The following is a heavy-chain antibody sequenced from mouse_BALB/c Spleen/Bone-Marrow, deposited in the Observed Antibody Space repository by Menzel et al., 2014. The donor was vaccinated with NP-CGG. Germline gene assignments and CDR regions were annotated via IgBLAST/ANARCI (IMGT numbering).Heavy chain of an antibody. D-gene: IGHD1-1*01. V-gene: IGHV1S81*02. CDR3: APYYYGSSYGFYWYFDV. CDR1: GYTFTSYW. J-gene: IGHJ1*01. CDR2: INPSNGRT. Sequence: VQLQQSGAELVKPGASVKLSCKASGYTFTSYWMHWAKQRPGQGLEWIGEINPSNGRTNYNEKFKSKATLTVDKSSSTAYMQLSSLTSEDSAVYYCAPYYYGSSYGFYWYFDVWGAGTTVTVSS.